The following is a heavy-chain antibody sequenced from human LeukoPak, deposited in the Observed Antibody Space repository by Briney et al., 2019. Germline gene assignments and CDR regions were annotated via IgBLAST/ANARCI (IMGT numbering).Heavy chain of an antibody. V-gene: IGHV3-74*01. CDR3: ARDLFYYDSSGYYYFDY. Sequence: PGGSLRLSCEASGFNLSTYWMHWVRQVPGKGLVWVSRINSDGSRTSYADSVKGRFTISRDNAKNTLYLQMNSLRAEDTAVYYCARDLFYYDSSGYYYFDYWGQGTLVTVSS. CDR2: INSDGSRT. D-gene: IGHD3-22*01. J-gene: IGHJ4*02. CDR1: GFNLSTYW.